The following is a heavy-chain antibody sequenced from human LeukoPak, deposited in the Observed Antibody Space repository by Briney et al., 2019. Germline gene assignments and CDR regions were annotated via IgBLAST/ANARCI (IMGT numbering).Heavy chain of an antibody. J-gene: IGHJ3*02. CDR3: ARDVGLRYFDAFDI. CDR2: ISSSSSYI. Sequence: GGSLRLSCAASGFTFSSYSMNWVRQAPGKGLEWVSSISSSSSYIYYTDSVKGRFTISRDNAKNSLYLQMNSLRAEDTAVYYCARDVGLRYFDAFDIWGQGTMVTVSS. D-gene: IGHD3-9*01. V-gene: IGHV3-21*01. CDR1: GFTFSSYS.